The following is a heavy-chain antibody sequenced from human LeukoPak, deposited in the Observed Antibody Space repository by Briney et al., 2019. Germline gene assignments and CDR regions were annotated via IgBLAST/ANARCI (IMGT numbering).Heavy chain of an antibody. Sequence: GGSLRLSCAASGFTFSSSAMSWVRQAPGKGLEWVSAISNNGGYTYYADSVQGRFTISRDNSKSTLCLQMNSLRAEDTAVYYCAKGNYISGSSTIDYWGQGILVTVSS. D-gene: IGHD3-10*01. J-gene: IGHJ4*02. CDR3: AKGNYISGSSTIDY. CDR2: ISNNGGYT. CDR1: GFTFSSSA. V-gene: IGHV3-23*01.